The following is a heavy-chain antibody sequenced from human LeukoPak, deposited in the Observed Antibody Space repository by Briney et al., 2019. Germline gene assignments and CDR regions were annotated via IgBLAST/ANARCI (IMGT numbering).Heavy chain of an antibody. Sequence: QTGRSRGLSCAASGFTFSSYAMTWVRQAPGKGLEWVSAFSATDGSAQYAESVEGRFTISRDNSKNTLFLQMNSLGAEDTAVYYCARAKIAAAGTGAFDVWGQGTLVTVSS. CDR1: GFTFSSYA. J-gene: IGHJ3*01. V-gene: IGHV3-23*01. CDR3: ARAKIAAAGTGAFDV. D-gene: IGHD6-13*01. CDR2: FSATDGSA.